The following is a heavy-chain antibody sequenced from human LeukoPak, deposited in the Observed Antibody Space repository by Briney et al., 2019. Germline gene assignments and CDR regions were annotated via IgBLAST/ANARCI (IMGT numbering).Heavy chain of an antibody. CDR1: GFTFSDYA. CDR3: AKDRGVKGWFFDYYYYGMDV. Sequence: GGSLRLSCGASGFTFSDYAMHWVRQAPGKGLEWVAVISYDGSNNYYTDTVKGRFTISRDISTDTLYLQMNNLRTEDTAVYFCAKDRGVKGWFFDYYYYGMDVWGQGTTVIVSS. CDR2: ISYDGSNN. J-gene: IGHJ6*02. D-gene: IGHD6-19*01. V-gene: IGHV3-30-3*01.